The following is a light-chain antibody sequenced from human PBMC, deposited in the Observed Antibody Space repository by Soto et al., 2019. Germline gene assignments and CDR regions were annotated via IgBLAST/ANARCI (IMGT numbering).Light chain of an antibody. CDR3: QSYDSSPSGYV. Sequence: QSVLTQPPSASGTPGQRVTISCSGSSSNIGSNTVNWYQQLPGTAPKLLIYSNNQRPSGVPDRFSGSKSGTSASLAISGLQSEDEADYYCQSYDSSPSGYVFGTGTKVTVL. V-gene: IGLV1-44*01. CDR2: SNN. CDR1: SSNIGSNT. J-gene: IGLJ1*01.